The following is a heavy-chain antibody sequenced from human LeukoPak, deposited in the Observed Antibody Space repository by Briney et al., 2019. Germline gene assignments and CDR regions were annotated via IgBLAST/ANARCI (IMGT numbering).Heavy chain of an antibody. J-gene: IGHJ4*02. V-gene: IGHV3-48*03. CDR2: ISSSGSTI. CDR1: GFTFSSYE. D-gene: IGHD3-10*01. Sequence: GGSLRLSCAASGFTFSSYETNWVRQAPGKGLEWVSYISSSGSTIYYADSVKGRFTISRDNAKNSLYLQMNSLRAEDTAVYYCARDSHYYGSGGYWGQGTLVTVSS. CDR3: ARDSHYYGSGGY.